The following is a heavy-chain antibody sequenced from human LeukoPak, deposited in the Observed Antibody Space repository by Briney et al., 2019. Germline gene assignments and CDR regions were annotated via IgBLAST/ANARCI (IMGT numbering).Heavy chain of an antibody. D-gene: IGHD1-26*01. Sequence: VASVKVSCKASGYTFTSYDINWVRQATGQGLEWMGWMNPDSGNTGYAQKFQGRVTMTRNTSISTAYMELSSLRSEDTAVYYCARGYSGSYFGDYWGQGTLVTVSS. CDR2: MNPDSGNT. CDR1: GYTFTSYD. V-gene: IGHV1-8*01. CDR3: ARGYSGSYFGDY. J-gene: IGHJ4*02.